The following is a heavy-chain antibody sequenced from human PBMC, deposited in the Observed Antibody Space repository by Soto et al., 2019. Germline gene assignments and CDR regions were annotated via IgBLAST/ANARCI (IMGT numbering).Heavy chain of an antibody. V-gene: IGHV4-59*08. CDR1: GGSISSYY. Sequence: QVPLQESGPGLVKPSETLSLSCTVSGGSISSYYWSWIRQPPGKGLEWIGYVHDSWGSHYNPSLKSRVAISLDTSKSQFPLKLASVTATDTAGYYCGRQGFGALHGLVYGRGQGTTVNV. D-gene: IGHD3-10*01. CDR3: GRQGFGALHGLVYG. CDR2: VHDSWGS. J-gene: IGHJ6*02.